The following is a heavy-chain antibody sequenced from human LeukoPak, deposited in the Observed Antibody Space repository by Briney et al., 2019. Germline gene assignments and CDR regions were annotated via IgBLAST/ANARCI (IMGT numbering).Heavy chain of an antibody. V-gene: IGHV3-74*01. CDR3: AALGAGGERKFDY. CDR1: TFGLRRYR. J-gene: IGHJ4*02. D-gene: IGHD6-13*01. CDR2: IAGDLSST. Sequence: GVTLTLSCISSTFGLRRYRLHRSRHAQGQGLPRLSRIAGDLSSTTYADLAKDRITISRDNIKNTLYLQVSRLMAEDTAVYYCAALGAGGERKFDYWGQGTLVTVSS.